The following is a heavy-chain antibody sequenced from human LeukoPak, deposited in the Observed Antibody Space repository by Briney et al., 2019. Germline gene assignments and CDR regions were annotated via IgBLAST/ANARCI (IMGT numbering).Heavy chain of an antibody. CDR1: GYSFTSYW. CDR3: ARRPSGVPDAFDI. CDR2: IYPGDSDT. J-gene: IGHJ3*02. D-gene: IGHD2-8*01. V-gene: IGHV5-51*01. Sequence: NHGESLKISRKGSGYSFTSYWIGWVRQMPGKGLEWMGIIYPGDSDTRYSPSFQGQVTISADKSISTAYLQWSSLKASDTAMYYCARRPSGVPDAFDIWGQGTMVTVSS.